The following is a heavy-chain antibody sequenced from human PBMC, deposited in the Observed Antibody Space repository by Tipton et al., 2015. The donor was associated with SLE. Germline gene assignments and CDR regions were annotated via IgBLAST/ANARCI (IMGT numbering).Heavy chain of an antibody. Sequence: TLSLTCIVSGGSISSGSYYWTWIRQPAGKGLEWIGRIYTSGSTHYNPSLKSRVTISLDTSKNQFSLKLSSVTAADTAVYYCARGGTGDGRNPFDPWGQGTLVTVSS. CDR2: IYTSGST. D-gene: IGHD4-23*01. CDR1: GGSISSGSYY. CDR3: ARGGTGDGRNPFDP. J-gene: IGHJ5*02. V-gene: IGHV4-61*02.